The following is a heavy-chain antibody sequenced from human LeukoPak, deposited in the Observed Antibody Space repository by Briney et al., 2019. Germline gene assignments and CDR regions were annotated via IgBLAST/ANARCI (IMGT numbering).Heavy chain of an antibody. Sequence: SETLSLTCTVSGGSISSSSYYWGWIRQPPGKGLEWIGIIYYDGSTYYNPSLKSRVTISVDTSKNQFSLKLSSVTAADTAVYYCARASGSYYNPGGFDYWGQGTLVTVSS. CDR3: ARASGSYYNPGGFDY. CDR1: GGSISSSSYY. V-gene: IGHV4-39*07. CDR2: IYYDGST. J-gene: IGHJ4*02. D-gene: IGHD3-10*01.